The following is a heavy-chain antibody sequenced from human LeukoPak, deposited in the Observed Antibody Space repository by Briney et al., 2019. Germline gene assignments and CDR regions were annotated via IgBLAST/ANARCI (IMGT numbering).Heavy chain of an antibody. D-gene: IGHD2-21*01. Sequence: GGSLRLSCAASGFTFSSYWMSCVRQAPGKGLQWVANIKQDGSDKYYVDSVKGRFTISRDNAKNSLNLQISSLRAEDTAVYYCAREGLWVGPDSGKTRHPYWEIWGQGTMVTVSS. V-gene: IGHV3-7*04. CDR1: GFTFSSYW. CDR2: IKQDGSDK. CDR3: AREGLWVGPDSGKTRHPYWEI. J-gene: IGHJ3*02.